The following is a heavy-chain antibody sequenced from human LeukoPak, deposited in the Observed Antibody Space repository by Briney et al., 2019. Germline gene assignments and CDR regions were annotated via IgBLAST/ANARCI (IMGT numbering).Heavy chain of an antibody. CDR3: ARQQNIVVVPAARPGPYGMDV. CDR2: ICHSGST. CDR1: GGSISSSNW. Sequence: SETLSLTCAVSGGSISSSNWWCGVRQPPGKGLEWFGEICHSGSTNYNPSLKSRVTISVDKSKNQFSLKLSSVTAADTAVYYCARQQNIVVVPAARPGPYGMDVWGKGTTVTVSS. D-gene: IGHD2-2*01. V-gene: IGHV4-4*02. J-gene: IGHJ6*04.